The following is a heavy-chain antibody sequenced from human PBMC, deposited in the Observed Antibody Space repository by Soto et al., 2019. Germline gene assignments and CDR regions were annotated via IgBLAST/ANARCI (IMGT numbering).Heavy chain of an antibody. J-gene: IGHJ4*02. CDR1: GDSISSISYY. CDR2: IYYSGST. V-gene: IGHV4-39*01. Sequence: SDTLSLTCTVTGDSISSISYYWGWIRQPPGKGLEVIGSIYYSGSTYKTPSLRSRVSLSIDTSKDQFSVKLKSVTAADTALYLCARQRTSVVSKAYFHXWGPGSLVTVSX. D-gene: IGHD6-6*01. CDR3: ARQRTSVVSKAYFHX.